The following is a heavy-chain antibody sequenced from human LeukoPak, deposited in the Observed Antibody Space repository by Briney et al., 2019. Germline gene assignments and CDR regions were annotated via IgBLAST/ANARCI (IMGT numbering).Heavy chain of an antibody. CDR3: ARGGGSSGWVDY. D-gene: IGHD6-19*01. V-gene: IGHV4-34*01. J-gene: IGHJ4*02. Sequence: SETLSLTCAVYGGSFSGYYWSWIRQPPGKGLEWIGEINHSGSTNYNPSLKSRVTVSVDTSKNQFSLKLSSVTAADPAVYYCARGGGSSGWVDYWGQGTLVTVSS. CDR2: INHSGST. CDR1: GGSFSGYY.